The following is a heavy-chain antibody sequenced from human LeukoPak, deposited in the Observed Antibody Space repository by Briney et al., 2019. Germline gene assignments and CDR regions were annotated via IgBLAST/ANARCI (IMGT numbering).Heavy chain of an antibody. CDR1: GFTFSNAW. CDR2: IKSKTDGGTT. CDR3: AKAGQYYYGSGSYYADY. V-gene: IGHV3-15*01. Sequence: GGSLRLSCAASGFTFSNAWMSWVRQAPGKGLEWVGRIKSKTDGGTTDYAAPVKGRFTISRDDSKNTLYLQMNSLRAEDTAVYYCAKAGQYYYGSGSYYADYWGQGTLVTVSS. J-gene: IGHJ4*02. D-gene: IGHD3-10*01.